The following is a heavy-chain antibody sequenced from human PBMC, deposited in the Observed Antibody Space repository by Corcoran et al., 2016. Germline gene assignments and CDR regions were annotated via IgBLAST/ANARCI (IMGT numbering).Heavy chain of an antibody. D-gene: IGHD3-22*01. CDR1: GFTFSNAW. CDR3: TSYYDSSGYYGFGGGDY. J-gene: IGHJ4*02. Sequence: EVQLVESGGGLVKPGGSLRLSCAASGFTFSNAWMNWVRQAPGKGLEWVGRIKSKTDGGTTDYTAPVKGRFTSSRDDSKNTLYLQMNSLKTEDTAVYYCTSYYDSSGYYGFGGGDYWGQGTLVTVSA. CDR2: IKSKTDGGTT. V-gene: IGHV3-15*07.